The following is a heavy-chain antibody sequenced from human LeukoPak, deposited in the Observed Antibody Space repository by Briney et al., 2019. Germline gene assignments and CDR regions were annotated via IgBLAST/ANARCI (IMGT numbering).Heavy chain of an antibody. CDR2: ITTSGATT. V-gene: IGHV3-23*01. CDR3: AIMHGYYDGSGYWVQ. J-gene: IGHJ4*02. Sequence: PGGSLRLSCAASGFTFSSYGMSWVRQAPGKGLEWGSFITTSGATTAYADSVKGRFTISRDNPRYTLYMQMNSLRDEDTALYYCAIMHGYYDGSGYWVQWGQGTLVTVSS. CDR1: GFTFSSYG. D-gene: IGHD3-22*01.